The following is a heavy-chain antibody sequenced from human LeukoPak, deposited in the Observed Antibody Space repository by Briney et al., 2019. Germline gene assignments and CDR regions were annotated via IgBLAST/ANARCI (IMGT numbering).Heavy chain of an antibody. V-gene: IGHV3-30*03. CDR3: ARGGLLSNAFDI. CDR2: ISYDGSNK. J-gene: IGHJ3*02. Sequence: GGSLRLSCAASGFTFSSYGMHWVRQAPGKGLEWVAVISYDGSNKYYADSVKGRFTISRDNSKNSLYLQMNSLRAEDTAVYYCARGGLLSNAFDIWGQGTMVTVSS. D-gene: IGHD2-2*01. CDR1: GFTFSSYG.